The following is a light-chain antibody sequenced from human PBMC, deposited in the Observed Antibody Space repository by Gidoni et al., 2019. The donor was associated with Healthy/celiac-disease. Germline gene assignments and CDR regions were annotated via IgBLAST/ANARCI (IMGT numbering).Light chain of an antibody. CDR2: GAS. V-gene: IGKV3-20*01. CDR3: QQYGSSPPT. J-gene: IGKJ1*01. CDR1: QSVSSSY. Sequence: IVLTQSPGTLSLSPGERATLSCRASQSVSSSYLAWYQQKPGQAPRLLIYGASRRATGLPDRFGGSGSGTDFTLTISRLETEGFAVYYCQQYGSSPPTFGQGTKVEIK.